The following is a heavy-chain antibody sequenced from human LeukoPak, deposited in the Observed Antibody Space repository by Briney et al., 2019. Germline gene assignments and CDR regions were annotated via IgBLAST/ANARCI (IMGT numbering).Heavy chain of an antibody. J-gene: IGHJ6*01. D-gene: IGHD3-3*01. V-gene: IGHV4-39*01. Sequence: SETLSLTCTVSGGSISSGGYYWSWIRQHPGKGLEWIGTIYSSGSTYYNPSLKSRVTIFVDTSKNEISLRLSSVTAADTAVFYCARLEWKYGVDVWGQGTTVTVSS. CDR2: IYSSGST. CDR3: ARLEWKYGVDV. CDR1: GGSISSGGYY.